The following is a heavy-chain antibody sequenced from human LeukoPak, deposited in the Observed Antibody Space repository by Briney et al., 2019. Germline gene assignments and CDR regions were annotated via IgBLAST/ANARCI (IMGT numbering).Heavy chain of an antibody. V-gene: IGHV3-30*07. CDR3: ARAAALTY. D-gene: IGHD6-13*01. Sequence: PGGSLRLSCAASGFTFSSYAMHWVRQAPGKGLEWVAIISYDGSNKYYADSVKGRFTISRDNAKNSLYLQMNSLRAEDTAVYYCARAAALTYWGQGTLVTVSS. J-gene: IGHJ4*02. CDR2: ISYDGSNK. CDR1: GFTFSSYA.